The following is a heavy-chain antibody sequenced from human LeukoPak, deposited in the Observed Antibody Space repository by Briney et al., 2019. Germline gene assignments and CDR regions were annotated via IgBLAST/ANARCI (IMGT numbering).Heavy chain of an antibody. CDR2: IKQDGSEK. CDR3: ARGGYCNSTSCYEEDYFDY. D-gene: IGHD2-2*01. CDR1: GFTFSGYW. V-gene: IGHV3-7*03. Sequence: PGGSLRLSCAASGFTFSGYWMSWVRQAPGKGLEWVANIKQDGSEKYYVDSVKGRFTISRDNAKNSLYLQMNSLRAEDTAVYYCARGGYCNSTSCYEEDYFDYWGQGTLVTVSS. J-gene: IGHJ4*02.